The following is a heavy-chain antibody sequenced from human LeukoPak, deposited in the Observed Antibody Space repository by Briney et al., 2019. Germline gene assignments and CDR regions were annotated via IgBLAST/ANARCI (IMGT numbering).Heavy chain of an antibody. CDR3: ARAGGSTVSHSDY. CDR1: GFTFSSYS. D-gene: IGHD4-17*01. CDR2: ISSSTSYI. J-gene: IGHJ4*02. Sequence: PGGSLRLSCAASGFTFSSYSMNWVSQDRGKGMEWVSSISSSTSYIYYADSVKGRFTISKDNAKNSLYLQMNSLRAEDTAVYYCARAGGSTVSHSDYWGQGTLVTVSS. V-gene: IGHV3-21*01.